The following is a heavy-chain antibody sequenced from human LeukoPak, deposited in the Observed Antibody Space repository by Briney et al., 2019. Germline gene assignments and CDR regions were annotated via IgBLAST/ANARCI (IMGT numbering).Heavy chain of an antibody. CDR2: IGTTGHT. V-gene: IGHV3-13*04. CDR1: GFTFSSYD. J-gene: IGHJ6*02. D-gene: IGHD3-10*01. Sequence: GGSLRLSCAASGFTFSSYDMHWVRQTTGKGLEWVSGIGTTGHTYYPDSVKGRFTISRENAKNSLYLLLNSLRAGDTAVYYCARRRITMVRGVMSSSFYYGLDVWGQGTTVTVCS. CDR3: ARRRITMVRGVMSSSFYYGLDV.